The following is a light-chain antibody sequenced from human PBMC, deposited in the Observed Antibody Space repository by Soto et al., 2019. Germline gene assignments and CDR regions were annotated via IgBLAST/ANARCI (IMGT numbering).Light chain of an antibody. CDR3: TSYTTRFTWV. V-gene: IGLV2-14*01. CDR1: SSDVGGYNY. J-gene: IGLJ3*02. Sequence: QSALNQPASVSGSPGQSIAISCTGTSSDVGGYNYVSWYQQHPGKAPKLIVYDVTNRPSGVSHRFSGSKSGNTASLTISGLQAEDEADYYCTSYTTRFTWVFGGGTKLTVL. CDR2: DVT.